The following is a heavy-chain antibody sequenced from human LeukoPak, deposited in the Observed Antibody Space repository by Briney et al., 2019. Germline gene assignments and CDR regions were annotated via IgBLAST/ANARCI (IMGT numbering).Heavy chain of an antibody. V-gene: IGHV4-39*01. CDR3: ASGGYCSSTSCPPPAGWFDP. D-gene: IGHD2-2*01. J-gene: IGHJ5*02. CDR2: IYYSGST. CDR1: GGSISSSSYY. Sequence: SETLSLTCTVPGGSISSSSYYWGWIRQPPGRGLEWLGSIYYSGSTYYNPSLKSRVTISVDTSKNQFSLKLSSVTAADTAVYYCASGGYCSSTSCPPPAGWFDPWGQGTLVTVSS.